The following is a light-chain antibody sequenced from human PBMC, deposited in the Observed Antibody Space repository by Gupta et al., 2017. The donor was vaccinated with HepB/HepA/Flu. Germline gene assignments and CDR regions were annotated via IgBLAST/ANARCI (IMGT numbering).Light chain of an antibody. CDR2: STE. Sequence: QTVVTQEPSFSVSPGGTVTLTCGLSSGSVSTSHYTSWYQQTPGQPPRTLIYSTEPRSSGVPDRFSGSIVGNKAALTITGAQADDDSDYYCLLYMGGGISLFGGGTKVTVL. V-gene: IGLV8-61*01. CDR1: SGSVSTSHY. J-gene: IGLJ3*02. CDR3: LLYMGGGISL.